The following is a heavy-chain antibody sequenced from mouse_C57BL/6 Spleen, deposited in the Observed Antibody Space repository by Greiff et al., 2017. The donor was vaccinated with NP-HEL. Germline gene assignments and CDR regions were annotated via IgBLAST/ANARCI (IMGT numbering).Heavy chain of an antibody. V-gene: IGHV1-4*01. J-gene: IGHJ3*01. D-gene: IGHD2-5*01. CDR3: ERSDYRNYAAGFAY. CDR2: INPSSGYT. Sequence: QVQLQQSGAELARPGASVKMSCKASGYTFTSYTMHWVKQRPGQGLEWIGYINPSSGYTKYNQKFKDKATLTADKSSSTAYMQLSSLTSEDSAVYYGERSDYRNYAAGFAYWGQGTLVTVSA. CDR1: GYTFTSYT.